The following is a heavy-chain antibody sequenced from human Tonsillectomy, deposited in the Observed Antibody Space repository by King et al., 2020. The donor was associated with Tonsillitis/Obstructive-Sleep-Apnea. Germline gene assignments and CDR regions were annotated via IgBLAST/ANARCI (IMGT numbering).Heavy chain of an antibody. CDR2: VSAYNGNT. D-gene: IGHD3-10*01. J-gene: IGHJ6*03. CDR1: GYTFTSYG. V-gene: IGHV1-18*01. Sequence: QLVQSGAEVKKPGASVKVSCKASGYTFTSYGISWVRQAPGQGLECMGWVSAYNGNTNYAQKLQGRVTMTTDTSTSTAYMELRSLRSDDTAVYYCATHLGVRGVIASKYYYYYMDVWGKGTTVTVSS. CDR3: ATHLGVRGVIASKYYYYYMDV.